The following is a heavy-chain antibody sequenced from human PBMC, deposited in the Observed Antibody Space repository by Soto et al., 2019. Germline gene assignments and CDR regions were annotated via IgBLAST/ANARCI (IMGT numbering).Heavy chain of an antibody. CDR3: TTDSYSTIIIVRFDY. CDR1: GFTFSNAW. D-gene: IGHD3-22*01. CDR2: IKSKTDGGTT. J-gene: IGHJ4*01. Sequence: SLRLSCAASGFTFSNAWINWVRQAPGKGLEWVGRIKSKTDGGTTDYAAPVKGRFAISRDDSNNMVYPQMNSLKIEDTAVYYCTTDSYSTIIIVRFDYWGHGTLVTVSS. V-gene: IGHV3-15*07.